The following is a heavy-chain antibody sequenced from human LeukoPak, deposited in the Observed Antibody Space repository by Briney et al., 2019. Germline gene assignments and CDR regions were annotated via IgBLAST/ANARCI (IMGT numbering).Heavy chain of an antibody. V-gene: IGHV1-69*06. CDR2: IIPIFGTA. J-gene: IGHJ4*02. CDR1: GGTFSSYA. Sequence: GASVKVSCKASGGTFSSYAISWVRQAPGQGLEWMGGIIPIFGTANYAQKFQGRVTITADKSTSTAYMELRSLRSDDTAVYYCARVFNSGWLNLNTYFDYWGQGTLVTVSS. D-gene: IGHD6-19*01. CDR3: ARVFNSGWLNLNTYFDY.